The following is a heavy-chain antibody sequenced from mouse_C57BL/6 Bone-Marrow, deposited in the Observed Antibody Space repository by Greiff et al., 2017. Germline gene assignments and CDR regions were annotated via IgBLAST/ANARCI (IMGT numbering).Heavy chain of an antibody. CDR2: IYPGDGDT. Sequence: QVHVKQSGPELVKPGASVKISCTASGYAFSSSWMNWVKQRPGKGLEWIGRIYPGDGDTNYNGKFKGKATLTADKSSSTAYMQLSSLTSEDSAGYFCARPFFAYWGQGTLVTVSA. V-gene: IGHV1-82*01. CDR3: ARPFFAY. CDR1: GYAFSSSW. J-gene: IGHJ3*01.